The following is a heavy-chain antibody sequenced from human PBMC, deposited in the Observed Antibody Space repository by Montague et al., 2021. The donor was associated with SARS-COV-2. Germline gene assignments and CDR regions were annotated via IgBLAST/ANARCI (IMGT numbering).Heavy chain of an antibody. CDR1: GGSISSYY. Sequence: SETLSLTCTVSGGSISSYYWSWIWQPPGKRLEWIGYINYSGSTKYIPSPKSRATISVDTSKNQFSLKLSSVTAADTAAYYCARVFPRCVQLDPSFGYWGQGTLVTVSS. CDR3: ARVFPRCVQLDPSFGY. J-gene: IGHJ4*02. V-gene: IGHV4-59*01. D-gene: IGHD1-1*01. CDR2: INYSGST.